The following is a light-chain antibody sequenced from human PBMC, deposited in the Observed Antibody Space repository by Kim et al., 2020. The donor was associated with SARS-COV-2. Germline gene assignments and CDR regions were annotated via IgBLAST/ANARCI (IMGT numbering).Light chain of an antibody. CDR2: QDS. V-gene: IGLV3-1*01. Sequence: VSPGQTASLTCSGDKLGDKYACWYQQKPGQSPVLVIYQDSKRPSGIPERFSGSNSGNTATLTISGTQAMDEADYYCQAWDSSTKVFGGGTQLTVL. CDR3: QAWDSSTKV. CDR1: KLGDKY. J-gene: IGLJ3*02.